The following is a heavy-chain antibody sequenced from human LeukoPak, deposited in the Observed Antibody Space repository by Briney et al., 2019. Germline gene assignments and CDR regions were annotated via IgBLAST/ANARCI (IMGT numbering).Heavy chain of an antibody. CDR2: ISWNSGSI. V-gene: IGHV3-9*01. CDR3: ARRLSTTWAFDY. J-gene: IGHJ4*02. D-gene: IGHD1-14*01. Sequence: GRSLRLSCAASGFTFDDYAMPWFRHAPGKGRDWVSGISWNSGSIGYADSVKGRFTISRDNAKNSLYLQMSSLRAEDTALYYCARRLSTTWAFDYWGQGTLVTVSS. CDR1: GFTFDDYA.